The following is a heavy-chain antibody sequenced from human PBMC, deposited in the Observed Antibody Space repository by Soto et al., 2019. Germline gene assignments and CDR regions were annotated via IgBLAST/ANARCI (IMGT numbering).Heavy chain of an antibody. Sequence: GGSLRLSCAASGFTVSSNYMSWVRQAPGKGLEWVSVIYSGGSTYYADSVKGRFTISRDNSKNTLYLQMNSLRAEDTAVYYCAREAAGMYSSSLEGHWFDPWGQGTLVTVSS. J-gene: IGHJ5*02. D-gene: IGHD6-6*01. CDR1: GFTVSSNY. CDR2: IYSGGST. V-gene: IGHV3-66*01. CDR3: AREAAGMYSSSLEGHWFDP.